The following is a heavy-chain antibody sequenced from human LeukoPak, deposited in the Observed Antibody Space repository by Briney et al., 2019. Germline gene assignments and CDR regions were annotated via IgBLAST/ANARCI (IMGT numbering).Heavy chain of an antibody. CDR3: ARSYDFWSGYFDY. V-gene: IGHV4-59*01. D-gene: IGHD3-3*01. CDR1: GGSISSYY. Sequence: SETLSLTCTVSGGSISSYYWSWIRQPLGKGLEWIGYIYYSGSTNYNPSLKSRVTISVDTSKNQFSLKLSSVTAADTAVYYCARSYDFWSGYFDYWGQGTLVTVSS. CDR2: IYYSGST. J-gene: IGHJ4*02.